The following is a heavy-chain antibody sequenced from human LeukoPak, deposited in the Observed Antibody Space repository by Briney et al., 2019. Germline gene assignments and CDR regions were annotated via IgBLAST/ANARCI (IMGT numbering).Heavy chain of an antibody. CDR2: IIPILCIA. Sequence: ASVNVSCKASGGTFISYAISWVRQAPAQGLEWMGRIIPILCIANYAQKFQGRVTITADKYTSTAYMELSSLRSEDTAVYYCARDTRYSYGTITSVDWGQGTLVTVSS. CDR3: ARDTRYSYGTITSVD. D-gene: IGHD5-18*01. J-gene: IGHJ4*02. CDR1: GGTFISYA. V-gene: IGHV1-69*04.